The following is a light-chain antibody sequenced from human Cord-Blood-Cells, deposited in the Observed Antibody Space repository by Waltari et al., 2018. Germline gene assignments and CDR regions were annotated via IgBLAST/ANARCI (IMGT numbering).Light chain of an antibody. Sequence: QSALTQPASVSWSPGQSITISCTGTSSDVGGYNYVSWYQQPPGKAPKLMIYEVSNRPSGVSNRFSGSKSGNTASLTISGLQAEDEADYYCSSYTSSSTRVFGGGTKLTVL. CDR3: SSYTSSSTRV. CDR1: SSDVGGYNY. V-gene: IGLV2-14*01. J-gene: IGLJ3*02. CDR2: EVS.